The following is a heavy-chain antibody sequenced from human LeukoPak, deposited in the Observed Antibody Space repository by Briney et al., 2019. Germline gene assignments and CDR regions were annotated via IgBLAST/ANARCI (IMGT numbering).Heavy chain of an antibody. CDR3: ARGHWFDY. J-gene: IGHJ4*02. Sequence: SQTLSLTCTVSGGSISSGSYYWSWIRQPAGKGLEWIGRIYASGSTNYNPSLKSRVTISVDTSKNQFSLKLSSVTAADTAVYYCARGHWFDYWGQGTLVTVSS. D-gene: IGHD1-1*01. V-gene: IGHV4-61*02. CDR1: GGSISSGSYY. CDR2: IYASGST.